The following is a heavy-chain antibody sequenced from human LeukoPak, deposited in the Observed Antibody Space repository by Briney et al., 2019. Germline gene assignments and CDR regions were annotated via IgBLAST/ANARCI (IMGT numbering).Heavy chain of an antibody. V-gene: IGHV3-23*01. D-gene: IGHD2-15*01. CDR1: GFTFSSYA. CDR2: ISGSGGST. J-gene: IGHJ4*02. CDR3: AKGYCSGGSCYNFDY. Sequence: GASLRLSCAASGFTFSSYAMSWVRQAPGKGLEWVSAISGSGGSTYYADSAKGRFTISRDNSKNTLYLQMNSLRAEDTAVYYCAKGYCSGGSCYNFDYWGQGTLVTVSS.